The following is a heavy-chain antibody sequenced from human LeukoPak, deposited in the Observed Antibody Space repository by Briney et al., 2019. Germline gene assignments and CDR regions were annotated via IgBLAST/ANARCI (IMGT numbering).Heavy chain of an antibody. V-gene: IGHV3-23*01. D-gene: IGHD3-3*01. J-gene: IGHJ6*02. Sequence: GGSLRLSCAASGFTFSSYAMSRVRQAPGKGLEWVSAISGSGGSTYYADSVKGRFTISRDNSKNTLYLQMNSLRAEDTAVYYCAKDRDDFWSGYYFPAYYYGMDVWGQGTTVTVSS. CDR1: GFTFSSYA. CDR2: ISGSGGST. CDR3: AKDRDDFWSGYYFPAYYYGMDV.